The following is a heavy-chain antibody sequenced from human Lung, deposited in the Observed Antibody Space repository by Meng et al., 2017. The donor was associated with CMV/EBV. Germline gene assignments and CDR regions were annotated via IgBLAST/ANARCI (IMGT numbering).Heavy chain of an antibody. J-gene: IGHJ4*02. CDR3: AKDDPVFHY. CDR2: IRNDESDK. V-gene: IGHV3-30*02. CDR1: GVTFSSYG. Sequence: VRLVGSGGGVGPPGGPLRLSCAASGVTFSSYGMHWVRQAPGKGPVWVAFIRNDESDKDYGASVKGRFTISRDTSKNTVDLQMNSLRTEDTAVYYCAKDDPVFHYWGQGTLVTVSS.